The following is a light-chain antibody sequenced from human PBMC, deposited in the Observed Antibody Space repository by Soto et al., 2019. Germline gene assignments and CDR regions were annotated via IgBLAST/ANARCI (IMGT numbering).Light chain of an antibody. J-gene: IGKJ1*01. CDR1: QGISNY. Sequence: DIQMTQSPSSLSASVGDRVTITCRASQGISNYLAWYQQKPGKVPKLLIYAASTLQSGVPSRFSGSGSGKDFTLTISSLQAEDVATYYCQKYNSAPTTSGQGTKVEIK. CDR2: AAS. CDR3: QKYNSAPTT. V-gene: IGKV1-27*01.